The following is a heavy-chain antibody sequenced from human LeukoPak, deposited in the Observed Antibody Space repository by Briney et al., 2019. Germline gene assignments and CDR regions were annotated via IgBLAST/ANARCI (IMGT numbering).Heavy chain of an antibody. D-gene: IGHD4-17*01. CDR2: ISGPGDSI. J-gene: IGHJ3*02. CDR3: ARGLGARVPGDDAFDM. V-gene: IGHV3-11*04. CDR1: GFTFSNAW. Sequence: GGSLRLSCAASGFTFSNAWMSWVRQGPGKGLEWVSYISGPGDSIYYADSVRGRYVLSRDSAKNSVYLQMNSLRADDTAVYYCARGLGARVPGDDAFDMWGQGTMVTVSS.